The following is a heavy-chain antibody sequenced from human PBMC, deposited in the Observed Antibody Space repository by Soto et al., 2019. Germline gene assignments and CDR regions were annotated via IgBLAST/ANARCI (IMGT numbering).Heavy chain of an antibody. Sequence: QVQLVQSGAEVKKPGSSVKVSCKASGGTFSSYTISWVRQAPGQGLEWMGRIIPILGIANYAQKFQGRVTINADKSTSTADMELSSLRSEDTAVYYCASAGQLWVAGFGHWGQGTLVTVSS. J-gene: IGHJ4*02. V-gene: IGHV1-69*02. CDR1: GGTFSSYT. D-gene: IGHD5-18*01. CDR3: ASAGQLWVAGFGH. CDR2: IIPILGIA.